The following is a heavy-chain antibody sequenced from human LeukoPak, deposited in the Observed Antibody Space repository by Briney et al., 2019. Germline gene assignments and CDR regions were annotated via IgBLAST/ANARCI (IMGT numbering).Heavy chain of an antibody. CDR2: INSGGST. CDR3: ARDLIYDY. V-gene: IGHV3-66*01. D-gene: IGHD3-10*01. J-gene: IGHJ4*02. Sequence: GGSLRLSCAASGFTVSSNYMNWVRQAPGKGLEWVSVINSGGSTFYADSVKGRFIISRDNSKNTLYLQMNSLRAEDTAVYYCARDLIYDYWGQGTLVTVSS. CDR1: GFTVSSNY.